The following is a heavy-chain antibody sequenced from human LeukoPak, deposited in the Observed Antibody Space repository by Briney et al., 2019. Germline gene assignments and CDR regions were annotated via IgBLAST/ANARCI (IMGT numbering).Heavy chain of an antibody. Sequence: SETLPLTCTVSGGSISSSSYYWGWIRQPPGKGLEWIGSIYYSGSTYYNPSLKSRVTISVDTSKNQFSLKLSSVTAADTAVYYCARVSGYSGYDFDYWGQGTLVTVSS. D-gene: IGHD5-12*01. CDR2: IYYSGST. V-gene: IGHV4-39*01. J-gene: IGHJ4*02. CDR3: ARVSGYSGYDFDY. CDR1: GGSISSSSYY.